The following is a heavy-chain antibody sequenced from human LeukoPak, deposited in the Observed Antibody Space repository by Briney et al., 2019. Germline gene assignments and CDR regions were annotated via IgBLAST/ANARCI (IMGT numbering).Heavy chain of an antibody. CDR2: ISTGSTYT. Sequence: GGSLRLSCAASGFSFSDYYMSCIRQVPGKGLEWISSISTGSTYTHYADSVKGRFTISRDNAKNSLYLQMNSLRAEDTAVYYCARENHGKFDYWGQGTLVTVSS. CDR3: ARENHGKFDY. J-gene: IGHJ4*02. D-gene: IGHD1-14*01. CDR1: GFSFSDYY. V-gene: IGHV3-11*06.